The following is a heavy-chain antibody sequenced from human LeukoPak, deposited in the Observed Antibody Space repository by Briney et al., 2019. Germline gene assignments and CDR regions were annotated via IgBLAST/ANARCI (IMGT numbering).Heavy chain of an antibody. Sequence: GESLEISCQGSGSSFTSYWIGWVRQLPGKGLEWMGIIYPGDSDTKYSPSFQGQVTISADKSISTAYLQWSSLKASDTAMYYCARTGYTSGWYVGSFDYWGQGTLVTVSS. CDR1: GSSFTSYW. D-gene: IGHD6-19*01. CDR3: ARTGYTSGWYVGSFDY. J-gene: IGHJ4*02. V-gene: IGHV5-51*01. CDR2: IYPGDSDT.